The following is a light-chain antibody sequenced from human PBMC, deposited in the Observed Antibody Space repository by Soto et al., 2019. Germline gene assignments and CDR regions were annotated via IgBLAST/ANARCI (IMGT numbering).Light chain of an antibody. CDR3: QQYNDWPPTWT. CDR1: RSVSSN. J-gene: IGKJ1*01. CDR2: GVS. Sequence: EIVMTQSPATLSVSPGERATLSCRASRSVSSNLAWYQQAPGQAPRLLIYGVSTRATGIPVRFSGSGSGTEFTLTISSLQSEDCVVYYCQQYNDWPPTWTFGQGTKV. V-gene: IGKV3-15*01.